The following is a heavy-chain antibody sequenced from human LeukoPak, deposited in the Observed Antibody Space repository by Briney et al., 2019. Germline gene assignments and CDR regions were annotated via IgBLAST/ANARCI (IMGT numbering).Heavy chain of an antibody. Sequence: GGSLRLSCAASVFTFSSYAMSWVSQAPGKGPEWVSAISGSGGSTYYADSVKGRFTISRDNSKNTLYLQMNSLRAEDTAVYYCAKSDPRGYSYGWFDYWGQGTLVTVSS. D-gene: IGHD5-18*01. J-gene: IGHJ4*02. CDR3: AKSDPRGYSYGWFDY. CDR1: VFTFSSYA. V-gene: IGHV3-23*01. CDR2: ISGSGGST.